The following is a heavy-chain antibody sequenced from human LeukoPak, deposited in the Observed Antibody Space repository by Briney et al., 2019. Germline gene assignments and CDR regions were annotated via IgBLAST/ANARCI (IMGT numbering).Heavy chain of an antibody. Sequence: GESLKISCKGSGYSFTSYWISWVRQMPGRGLEWMGRIVPSDSYTNSSPSFQGHVTISADKSISTAYLQWSSLKASDTAMYYCARRLNYYGSGSYPEWFDPWGQGTLVTVSS. CDR1: GYSFTSYW. CDR3: ARRLNYYGSGSYPEWFDP. CDR2: IVPSDSYT. D-gene: IGHD3-10*01. V-gene: IGHV5-10-1*01. J-gene: IGHJ5*02.